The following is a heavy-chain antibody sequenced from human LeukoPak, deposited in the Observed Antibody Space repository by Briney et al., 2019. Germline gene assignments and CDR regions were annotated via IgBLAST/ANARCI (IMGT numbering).Heavy chain of an antibody. Sequence: GDPLMISCKGSGYSCSYYWICWLRQIAGKVLELMRIINPGDYDSNSSPSFRGQVTVSANKYNIPSYLKWSRLAATAAASYYRARQAAASDFVYWGQGTLVTVSS. D-gene: IGHD6-25*01. CDR3: ARQAAASDFVY. CDR1: GYSCSYYW. CDR2: INPGDYDS. J-gene: IGHJ4*02. V-gene: IGHV5-51*01.